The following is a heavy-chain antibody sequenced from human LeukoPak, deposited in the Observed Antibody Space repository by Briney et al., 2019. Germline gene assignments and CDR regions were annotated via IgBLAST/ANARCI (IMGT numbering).Heavy chain of an antibody. D-gene: IGHD6-13*01. CDR3: ATPRPGQQPAYFDY. CDR2: FDPEDGET. Sequence: ASVKVSCKVSGYTLTELSTHWVRQAPGKGLEWMGGFDPEDGETIYAQKFQGRVTMTEDTSTDTAYMELSSLRSEDTAVYYCATPRPGQQPAYFDYWGQGTLVTVSS. V-gene: IGHV1-24*01. CDR1: GYTLTELS. J-gene: IGHJ4*02.